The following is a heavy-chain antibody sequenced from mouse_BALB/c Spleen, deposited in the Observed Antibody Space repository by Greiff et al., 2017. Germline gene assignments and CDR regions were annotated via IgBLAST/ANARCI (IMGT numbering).Heavy chain of an antibody. Sequence: EVMLVESGGGLVQPGGSLKLSCAASGFTFSSYGMSWVRQTPDKRLELVATINSNGGSTYYPDSVKGRFTISRDNAKNTLYLQMSSLKSEDTAMYYCARDGDWDVAYWGQTLVTVSA. CDR1: GFTFSSYG. CDR2: INSNGGST. J-gene: IGHJ3*01. V-gene: IGHV5-6-3*01. D-gene: IGHD4-1*01. CDR3: ARDGDWDVAY.